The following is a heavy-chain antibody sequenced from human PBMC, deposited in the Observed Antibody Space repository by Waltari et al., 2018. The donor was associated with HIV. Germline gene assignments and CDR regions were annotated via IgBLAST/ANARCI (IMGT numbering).Heavy chain of an antibody. CDR2: ISYYGDNK. CDR1: GFTFSSDG. CDR3: ARGASGWSPGY. V-gene: IGHV3-30*03. D-gene: IGHD6-19*01. Sequence: QVQLVESGGGVVQPGRSLRLSCAASGFTFSSDGMHWLRQAPGKGLEWVTVISYYGDNKYYADSVKGRFTISRDNSKNTLYLQMNSLRPEDTAVYYCARGASGWSPGYWGQGTLVTVSS. J-gene: IGHJ4*02.